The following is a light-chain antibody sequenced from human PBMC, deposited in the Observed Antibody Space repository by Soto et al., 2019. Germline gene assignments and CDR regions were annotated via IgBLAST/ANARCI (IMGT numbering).Light chain of an antibody. CDR2: GAS. J-gene: IGKJ5*01. Sequence: EIVLTQSPGTLSLSPWERATLSCRASQSVSSSYLAWYQQKPGQAPRLLIYGASSRATGIPDRFSGSGSGTEFTLTVSSLQSEDFGVYYCQQYHNWPPITFGQGTRLEIK. V-gene: IGKV3-20*01. CDR3: QQYHNWPPIT. CDR1: QSVSSSY.